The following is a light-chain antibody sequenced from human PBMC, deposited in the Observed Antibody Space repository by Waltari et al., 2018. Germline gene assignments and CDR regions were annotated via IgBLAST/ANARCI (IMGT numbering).Light chain of an antibody. CDR2: EVT. Sequence: QSALTQPASLSGSPGLSITPSCHGTRRDVGAYHLVPWYQQHPGKAPKLIIFEVTKRPSGVSDRFSGSKSGNTATLTISGLQAEDEADYFCCSYAGTSSMVFGGGTKLTVL. CDR1: RRDVGAYHL. V-gene: IGLV2-23*02. CDR3: CSYAGTSSMV. J-gene: IGLJ3*02.